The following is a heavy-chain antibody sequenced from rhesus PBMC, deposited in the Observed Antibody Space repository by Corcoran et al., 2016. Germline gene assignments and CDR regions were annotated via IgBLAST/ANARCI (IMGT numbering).Heavy chain of an antibody. CDR1: GFTFSNYW. J-gene: IGHJ4*01. CDR3: TRDSSGWDDFDY. Sequence: EVQLVESGGGLVQPGGSLRLSCAASGFTFSNYWMRWVRQAPGKGLEWVGFIKNKAYGGTEAYAESVKGRFTISRDDSKNTLYLQMNSLKTEDTAVYYCTRDSSGWDDFDYWGQGVLVTVSS. CDR2: IKNKAYGGTE. D-gene: IGHD6-31*01. V-gene: IGHV3S11*01.